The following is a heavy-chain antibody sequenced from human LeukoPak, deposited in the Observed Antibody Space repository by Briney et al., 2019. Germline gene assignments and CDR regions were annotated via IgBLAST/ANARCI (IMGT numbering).Heavy chain of an antibody. CDR3: AREGGNGDYFYYMDV. Sequence: GGSLRLSCAASGFTFRRYSMSWVRQAPGKGLEWVSTINWSSDYIYYADSVEGRFTISRDNAKNSMCLEMNSLSAEDTAVYFCAREGGNGDYFYYMDVWGKGTTVTVSS. D-gene: IGHD4-23*01. V-gene: IGHV3-21*01. J-gene: IGHJ6*03. CDR1: GFTFRRYS. CDR2: INWSSDYI.